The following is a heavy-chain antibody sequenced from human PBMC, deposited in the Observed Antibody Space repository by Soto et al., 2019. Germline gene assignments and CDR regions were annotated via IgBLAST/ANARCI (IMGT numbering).Heavy chain of an antibody. V-gene: IGHV3-74*01. D-gene: IGHD2-2*01. CDR1: GFTFSNYW. CDR3: ASGRVVPTATWLDP. J-gene: IGHJ5*02. CDR2: INSDGSST. Sequence: EVQLVEYGGGLIQPGGSLRLSCGASGFTFSNYWMHWVRQAPGKGLVWVSRINSDGSSTTYADSVKGRFTISRDNAKNTLYLQMNSLRAEDTAVYYCASGRVVPTATWLDPWGQGTLVTVSS.